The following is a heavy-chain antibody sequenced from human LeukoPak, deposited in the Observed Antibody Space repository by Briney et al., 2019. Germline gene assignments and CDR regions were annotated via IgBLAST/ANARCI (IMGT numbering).Heavy chain of an antibody. J-gene: IGHJ5*02. CDR1: GYTLTELS. D-gene: IGHD3-10*01. V-gene: IGHV1-24*01. CDR3: ATSERITMVRPLPFDP. Sequence: ASVKVSCKVSGYTLTELSMHWVRQAPGKGLEWMRGFDPEDGETIYAQKFQGRVTMTEDTSTDTAYMELSSLRSEDTAVYYCATSERITMVRPLPFDPWGQGTLVTVSS. CDR2: FDPEDGET.